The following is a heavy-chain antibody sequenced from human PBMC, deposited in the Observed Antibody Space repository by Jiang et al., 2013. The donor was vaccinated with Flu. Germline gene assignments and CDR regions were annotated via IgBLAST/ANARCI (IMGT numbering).Heavy chain of an antibody. CDR2: ISAYNGNT. D-gene: IGHD6-19*01. CDR3: ARESGVAVAGTPGGY. V-gene: IGHV1-18*01. J-gene: IGHJ4*02. Sequence: YGISWVRQAPGQGLEWMGWISAYNGNTNYAQKLQGRVTMTTDTSTSTAYMELRSLRSDDTAVYYCARESGVAVAGTPGGYWGQGTLVTVSS. CDR1: YG.